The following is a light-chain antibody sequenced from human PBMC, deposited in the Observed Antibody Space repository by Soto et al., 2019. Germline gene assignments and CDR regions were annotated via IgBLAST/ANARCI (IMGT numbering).Light chain of an antibody. CDR1: SSDVGGYNY. CDR2: DVS. J-gene: IGLJ1*01. V-gene: IGLV2-14*01. Sequence: QSVLTQPASVSGSPGQSITISCTGTSSDVGGYNYVSWYQQHPGKAPKLMIYDVSIRPSGVSNHFSGSKSGNTASLTISGLQAEDEADYYCSSYTSSSTLDVFGTGTKLTVL. CDR3: SSYTSSSTLDV.